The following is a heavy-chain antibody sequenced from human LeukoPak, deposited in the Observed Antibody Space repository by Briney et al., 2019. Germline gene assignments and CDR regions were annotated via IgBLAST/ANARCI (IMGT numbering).Heavy chain of an antibody. CDR2: IRCKANSYAS. D-gene: IGHD1-20*01. J-gene: IGHJ4*02. V-gene: IGHV3-73*01. CDR3: TSYNSTGDGDY. Sequence: GGSLRLSCAASGGTFSGSAMHWVRHASGKGLEWVGRIRCKANSYASAYAASVKVSFTISRDDSKNTAYLQKYCLRTEDTAVYYFTSYNSTGDGDYWGQGTLVTVSS. CDR1: GGTFSGSA.